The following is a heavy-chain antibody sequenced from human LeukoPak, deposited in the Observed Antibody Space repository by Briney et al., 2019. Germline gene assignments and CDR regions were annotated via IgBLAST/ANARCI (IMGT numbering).Heavy chain of an antibody. CDR3: ARVGGSGSYYRNTYYYYYMDV. Sequence: SVKVSCKASGGTFSSYAISWVRQAPGQGLEWMGGIIPIFVTANYAQKIQGRVPITADKSKSTAYMELSSLRSEDTAVYYCARVGGSGSYYRNTYYYYYMDVWGKGTTVNVSS. CDR2: IIPIFVTA. D-gene: IGHD3-10*01. V-gene: IGHV1-69*06. J-gene: IGHJ6*03. CDR1: GGTFSSYA.